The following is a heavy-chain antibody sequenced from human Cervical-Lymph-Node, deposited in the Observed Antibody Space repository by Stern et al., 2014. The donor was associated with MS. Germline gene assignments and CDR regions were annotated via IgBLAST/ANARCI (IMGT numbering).Heavy chain of an antibody. CDR1: EYTFTYFF. V-gene: IGHV1-46*03. J-gene: IGHJ3*02. CDR2: ISPSGGFT. Sequence: QVQLVQSGAEVKKPGASVKVSCKASEYTFTYFFMHWVRQAPGQGLEWMGVISPSGGFTTSAQKFQGRVTMTRDTSTSTVYMELTSLTSEDTAVYYCASARNTAFDIWGQGTLVTVSS. CDR3: ASARNTAFDI.